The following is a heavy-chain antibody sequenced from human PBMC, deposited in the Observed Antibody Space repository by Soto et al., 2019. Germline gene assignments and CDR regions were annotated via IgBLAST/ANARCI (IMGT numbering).Heavy chain of an antibody. D-gene: IGHD2-15*01. J-gene: IGHJ4*02. CDR1: GFTFSSYG. V-gene: IGHV3-30*18. CDR3: AKDLGYCSGGSCYSGVVDY. CDR2: ISYDGSNK. Sequence: GGSLRLSCAASGFTFSSYGMHWVRQAPGKGLEWVAVISYDGSNKYYADSVKGRFTISRDNSKNTLYLQMNSLRAEDTAVYYCAKDLGYCSGGSCYSGVVDYWGQGTLVTVSS.